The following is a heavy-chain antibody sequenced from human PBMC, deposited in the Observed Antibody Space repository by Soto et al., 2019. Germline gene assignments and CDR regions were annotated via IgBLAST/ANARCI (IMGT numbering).Heavy chain of an antibody. CDR1: GFTFRSYA. V-gene: IGHV3-23*01. Sequence: GGSLRLSCAASGFTFRSYAMSWVRQAPGKGLEWVSAISGSGGSTYYADSVKGRFTISRDNTENMLSLQMNSLRAEDTAVYYCAKDDGGDYSKGYFDYRGQGTLVTVSS. J-gene: IGHJ4*02. D-gene: IGHD4-17*01. CDR2: ISGSGGST. CDR3: AKDDGGDYSKGYFDY.